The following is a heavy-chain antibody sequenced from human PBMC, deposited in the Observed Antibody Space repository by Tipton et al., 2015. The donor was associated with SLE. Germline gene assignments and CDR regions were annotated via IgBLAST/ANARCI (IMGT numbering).Heavy chain of an antibody. D-gene: IGHD1-7*01. CDR1: GGSISSYS. CDR2: IYHSGSA. CDR3: ARGASWGLELDS. V-gene: IGHV4-59*12. Sequence: TLSLTCTVSGGSISSYSWNWMRQPPGKRLEWIGYIYHSGSAHYNPSLNSRVTLSVDTSRNHFALRLISVTAADTAVYYCARGASWGLELDSWGQGTLVTVSS. J-gene: IGHJ4*02.